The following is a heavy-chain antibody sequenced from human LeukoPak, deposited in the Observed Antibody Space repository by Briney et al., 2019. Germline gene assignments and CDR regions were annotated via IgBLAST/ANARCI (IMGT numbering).Heavy chain of an antibody. D-gene: IGHD2-2*01. CDR1: GFTFSSYW. Sequence: GSLRLSCAASGFTFSSYWMHWVRQAPGKGLVWVSRIKSDGSSTIYADSVRGRFTISRDNAKNTLYLQMNSLRAEDTAVYYCAREGVVVSAAVDYWGQGTLVTVSS. J-gene: IGHJ4*02. CDR3: AREGVVVSAAVDY. CDR2: IKSDGSST. V-gene: IGHV3-74*01.